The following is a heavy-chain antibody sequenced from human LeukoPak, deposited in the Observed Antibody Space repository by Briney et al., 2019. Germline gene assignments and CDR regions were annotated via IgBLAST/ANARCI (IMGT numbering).Heavy chain of an antibody. V-gene: IGHV3-21*01. J-gene: IGHJ4*02. Sequence: GGSLRLSCAASEFTFSSYSMNWVRQAPGKGLEWVSSISSSSSHIYYADSVKGRFTISRDNAKNSLYLQMNSLRAEDTAVYYCARGGPSSGWYYFDYWGQGTLVTVSS. D-gene: IGHD6-19*01. CDR2: ISSSSSHI. CDR1: EFTFSSYS. CDR3: ARGGPSSGWYYFDY.